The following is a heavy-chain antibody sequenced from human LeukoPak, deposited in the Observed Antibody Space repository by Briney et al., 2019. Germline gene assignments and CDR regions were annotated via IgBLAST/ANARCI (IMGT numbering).Heavy chain of an antibody. D-gene: IGHD6-13*01. V-gene: IGHV3-53*01. J-gene: IGHJ4*02. CDR1: GFTVSSNY. Sequence: GGSLRLSCAASGFTVSSNYMSWVRQAPGKGLEWVSVIYSGGSTYYADSVKGRFTISRDNSKNTLYLQMNSLRAEDTAVYYCARDGAYSSSPYLNWGQGTLVTVSS. CDR3: ARDGAYSSSPYLN. CDR2: IYSGGST.